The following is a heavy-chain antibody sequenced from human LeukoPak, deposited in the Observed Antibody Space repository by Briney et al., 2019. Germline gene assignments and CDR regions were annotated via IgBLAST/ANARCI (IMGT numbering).Heavy chain of an antibody. D-gene: IGHD6-19*01. CDR3: AGSSGWLFDY. Sequence: GGSLRLSCAGTGFTFSNYWMNWVGQAPGKGREGVANIKEDGSQRYYVDSVKGRFTISRDNGKNSVYLQMSSLGAEDTAVYYCAGSSGWLFDYWGQGTLVAVSS. V-gene: IGHV3-7*01. CDR1: GFTFSNYW. CDR2: IKEDGSQR. J-gene: IGHJ4*02.